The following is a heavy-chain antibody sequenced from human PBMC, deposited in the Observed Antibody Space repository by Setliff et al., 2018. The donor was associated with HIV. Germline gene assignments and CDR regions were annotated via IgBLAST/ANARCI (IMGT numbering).Heavy chain of an antibody. D-gene: IGHD1-26*01. CDR3: ARGGHYSGTYLPRDYYLDV. Sequence: ASVKVSCKASGFTLTSWFLHWVRQAPGQGPEWMGIINPSAGSTSYAQKFQGRVTMTRDTSTSTVYMDLSSLRSEDTAVYYCARGGHYSGTYLPRDYYLDVWGKGTTVTVSS. V-gene: IGHV1-46*01. J-gene: IGHJ6*03. CDR1: GFTLTSWF. CDR2: INPSAGST.